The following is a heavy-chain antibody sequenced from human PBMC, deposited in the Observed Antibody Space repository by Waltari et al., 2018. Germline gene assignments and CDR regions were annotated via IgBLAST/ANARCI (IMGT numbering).Heavy chain of an antibody. CDR3: ARDALRCSGGSCYSYFDY. D-gene: IGHD2-15*01. V-gene: IGHV4-61*09. Sequence: QVQLQESGPGLVKPSQTLSLTCTVPGGSISSGSYYWSWIRQPAGQGLEWIGYIYTSGSTNYNPSLKSRVTISVDTSKNQFSLKLSSVTAADTAVYYCARDALRCSGGSCYSYFDYWGQGTLVTVSS. CDR1: GGSISSGSYY. J-gene: IGHJ4*02. CDR2: IYTSGST.